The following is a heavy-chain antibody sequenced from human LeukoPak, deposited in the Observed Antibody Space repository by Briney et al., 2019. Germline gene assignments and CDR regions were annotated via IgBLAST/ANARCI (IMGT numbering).Heavy chain of an antibody. Sequence: SVKVSCKASGGTFSSYAISWVRQAPGQGLEWRGRIIPIFGTANYAQKFQGRVNITTEAVTSTAYMELSSLRSEDTAVYYCASRYDYTKEGYYYYYMDVWGKGTTVTVSS. CDR2: IIPIFGTA. CDR3: ASRYDYTKEGYYYYYMDV. D-gene: IGHD3-22*01. CDR1: GGTFSSYA. J-gene: IGHJ6*03. V-gene: IGHV1-69*05.